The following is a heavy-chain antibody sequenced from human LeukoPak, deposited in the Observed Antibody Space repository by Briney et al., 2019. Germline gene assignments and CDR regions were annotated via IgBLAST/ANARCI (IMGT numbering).Heavy chain of an antibody. J-gene: IGHJ4*02. CDR3: ACGGIRPGAY. CDR1: GFTFSSYA. CDR2: ISGSGGST. V-gene: IGHV3-23*01. Sequence: GGSLRLSCAASGFTFSSYAMSWGRQAPGKGLEWVSAISGSGGSTYYANSVKGRFTISRDNSKNTLYLQMNSLRAEDTAVYYCACGGIRPGAYWGQGTLVTASS. D-gene: IGHD5-18*01.